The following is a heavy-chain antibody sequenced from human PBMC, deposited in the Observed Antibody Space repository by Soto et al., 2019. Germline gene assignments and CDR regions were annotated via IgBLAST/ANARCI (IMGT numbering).Heavy chain of an antibody. Sequence: GASVKVSCKASCYTFTSYGIIWVRQAPGQWLEWMGWISAYNGNTNYAQKLQCRVTMTTDTSTSTAYMELRSLSSDDTVVYYCASGGPGSGYDFYYYYGMDVWGQGTPVTVSS. CDR3: ASGGPGSGYDFYYYYGMDV. CDR1: CYTFTSYG. J-gene: IGHJ6*02. V-gene: IGHV1-18*01. D-gene: IGHD5-12*01. CDR2: ISAYNGNT.